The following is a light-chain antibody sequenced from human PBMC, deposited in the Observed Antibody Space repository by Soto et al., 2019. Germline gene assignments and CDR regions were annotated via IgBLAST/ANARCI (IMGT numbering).Light chain of an antibody. CDR1: QSVSSY. CDR2: DAS. J-gene: IGKJ1*01. V-gene: IGKV3-11*01. CDR3: QQRRYWPVT. Sequence: EIVLTQSPAILSMSPGERATISCRASQSVSSYFAWYKQKPGQAPRLLIYDASNRDTGVPARFSGSGSGTDFTLTISSLEPEDFAVYYCQQRRYWPVTFGQGTKV.